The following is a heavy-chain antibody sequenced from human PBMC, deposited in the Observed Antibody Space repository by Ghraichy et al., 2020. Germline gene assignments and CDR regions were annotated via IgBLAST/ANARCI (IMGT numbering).Heavy chain of an antibody. D-gene: IGHD6-13*01. J-gene: IGHJ4*02. Sequence: SETLSLTCTVSGGSISSGSYYWSWIRQPAGKGLEWIGRIYTSGSTNYNPSLKSRVTISVDTSKNQFSLKLSSVTAADTAVYYCAREEGIADWGQGTLVTVSS. CDR3: AREEGIAD. V-gene: IGHV4-61*02. CDR1: GGSISSGSYY. CDR2: IYTSGST.